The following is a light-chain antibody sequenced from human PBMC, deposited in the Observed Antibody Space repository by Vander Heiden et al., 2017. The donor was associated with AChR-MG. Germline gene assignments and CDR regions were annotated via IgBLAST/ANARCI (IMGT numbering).Light chain of an antibody. CDR3: LQDYNYPWT. CDR2: AAS. Sequence: AIQMTPSPSSLSASVGDRVTITCRASQGIRNDLGWYQQKPGKAPKLLIYAASSLQSGVPSRFSGSGPGTDFTLTISSLQPEDFATYYCLQDYNYPWTFGQGTKGEIK. CDR1: QGIRND. V-gene: IGKV1-6*01. J-gene: IGKJ1*01.